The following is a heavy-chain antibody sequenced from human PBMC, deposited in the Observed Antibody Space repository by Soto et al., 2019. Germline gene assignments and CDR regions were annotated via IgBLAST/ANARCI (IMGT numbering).Heavy chain of an antibody. D-gene: IGHD3-22*01. CDR3: AKARGYYDSSGYGYFDY. CDR1: GGTFSSYA. Sequence: QVQLVQSGAEVKKPGSSVKVSCKASGGTFSSYAISWVRQAPGQVLEWMGGIIPILGTANYAQKFQGRVTITADESTSTAYMELSSLRSEDTAVYYCAKARGYYDSSGYGYFDYWGQGTLVTVSS. J-gene: IGHJ4*02. V-gene: IGHV1-69*01. CDR2: IIPILGTA.